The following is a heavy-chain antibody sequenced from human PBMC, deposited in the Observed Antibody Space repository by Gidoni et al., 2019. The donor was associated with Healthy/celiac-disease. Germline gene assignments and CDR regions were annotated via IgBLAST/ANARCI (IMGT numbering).Heavy chain of an antibody. V-gene: IGHV3-30*04. CDR2: ISYDGSNK. D-gene: IGHD3-3*01. Sequence: QVQLVESGGGVVQPGRSLRLSCAASGFTFRSYAMHWVRQAPGKGLEWVAVISYDGSNKYYADSVKGRFTISRDNSKNTLYLQMNSLRAEDTAVYYCARDGTIFGVDPYYFDYWGQGTLVTVSS. CDR3: ARDGTIFGVDPYYFDY. CDR1: GFTFRSYA. J-gene: IGHJ4*02.